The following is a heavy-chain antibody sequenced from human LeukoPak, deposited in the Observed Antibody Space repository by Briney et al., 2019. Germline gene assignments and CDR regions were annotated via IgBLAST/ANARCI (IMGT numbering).Heavy chain of an antibody. J-gene: IGHJ4*02. Sequence: PGGSLRLSCAASGFTFSSYSMNWVRQAPGKGLEWVSSISSSSSHIYYADSVKGRFTISRDNAKNSLYLQMNSLRAEDTAVYYCAREIAAADPFDYWGQGTLVTVSS. CDR1: GFTFSSYS. D-gene: IGHD6-13*01. CDR3: AREIAAADPFDY. CDR2: ISSSSSHI. V-gene: IGHV3-21*01.